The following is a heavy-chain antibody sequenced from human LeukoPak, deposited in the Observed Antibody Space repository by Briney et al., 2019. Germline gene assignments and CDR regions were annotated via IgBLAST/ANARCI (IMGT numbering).Heavy chain of an antibody. J-gene: IGHJ6*03. V-gene: IGHV3-23*01. CDR3: ARVYYGSGSLHYYYYYMDV. Sequence: GGSLRLSCAASGFTFSSYGMSWVRQAPGKGLEWVSAISGSGGSTYYADSVKGRFIISRDNSKNTLYLQTNSLRAEDTAVYYCARVYYGSGSLHYYYYYMDVWGKGTTVTISS. D-gene: IGHD3-10*01. CDR2: ISGSGGST. CDR1: GFTFSSYG.